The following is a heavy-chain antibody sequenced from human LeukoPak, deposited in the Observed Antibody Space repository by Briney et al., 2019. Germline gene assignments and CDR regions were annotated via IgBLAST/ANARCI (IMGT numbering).Heavy chain of an antibody. D-gene: IGHD3-22*01. CDR2: ISGSGGST. CDR3: AKDSYYYDSSGYLDY. V-gene: IGHV3-23*01. Sequence: PGGSLRLSCAASGFTFSSYAMSWVRQAPGKGLEWVSAISGSGGSTYYADSVKGRFTISRDNSKNTLYLQMNSLRAEDTAVYYCAKDSYYYDSSGYLDYWGQGTLVTVSS. CDR1: GFTFSSYA. J-gene: IGHJ4*02.